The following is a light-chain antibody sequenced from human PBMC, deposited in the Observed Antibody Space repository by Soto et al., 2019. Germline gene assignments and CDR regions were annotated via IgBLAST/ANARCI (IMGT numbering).Light chain of an antibody. J-gene: IGKJ4*01. CDR2: AAS. Sequence: GDRVTITCRTSQGISSYLAWYQQKPGKAPQLLISAASTLQSGVPSRFSGSGSGTEFTLTISSLQPEDFATYYCQQLNSYPLSFGGGIKVEI. CDR3: QQLNSYPLS. CDR1: QGISSY. V-gene: IGKV1-9*01.